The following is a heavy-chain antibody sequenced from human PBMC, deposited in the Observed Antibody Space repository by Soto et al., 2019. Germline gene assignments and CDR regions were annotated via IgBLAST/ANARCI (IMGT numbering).Heavy chain of an antibody. D-gene: IGHD2-2*01. CDR3: ARGREYQLLSDGMGV. J-gene: IGHJ6*02. CDR2: ISSSSSYI. CDR1: GFTFSSYS. V-gene: IGHV3-21*01. Sequence: GGSLRLSCAASGFTFSSYSMNWVRQAPGKGLEWVSSISSSSSYIYYADSVKGRFTISRDNAKNSLYLQMNSLRAEDTAVYYCARGREYQLLSDGMGVWGQGTTVTVSS.